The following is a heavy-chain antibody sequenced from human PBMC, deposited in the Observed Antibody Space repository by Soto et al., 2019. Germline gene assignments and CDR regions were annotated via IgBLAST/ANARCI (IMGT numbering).Heavy chain of an antibody. J-gene: IGHJ4*02. CDR1: GYIFTTNA. D-gene: IGHD3-3*02. Sequence: GESLKISCKVSGYIFTTNAIARVRQMPGKGLEWVGLIYPGDSDIRYSPSFEGHVTISADKSLNTAYLQWSSLKASDTAMYYCARQLSHICDSWGQGTLVTVSS. CDR2: IYPGDSDI. V-gene: IGHV5-51*01. CDR3: ARQLSHICDS.